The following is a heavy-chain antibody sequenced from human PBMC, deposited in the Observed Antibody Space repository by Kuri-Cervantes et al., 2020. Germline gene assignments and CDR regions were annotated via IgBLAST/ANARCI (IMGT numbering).Heavy chain of an antibody. V-gene: IGHV1-2*02. CDR3: ARVGTDETYYYYYMDV. Sequence: ASVKVSCKASGYTFSGYYMHWVRQAPGQGLEWMGWMNPNSGYTNYAQKFQGRVTMATDTSTSTAYMELRSLRSDDTAVYYCARVGTDETYYYYYMDVWGKGTTVTVSS. D-gene: IGHD1-7*01. J-gene: IGHJ6*03. CDR2: MNPNSGYT. CDR1: GYTFSGYY.